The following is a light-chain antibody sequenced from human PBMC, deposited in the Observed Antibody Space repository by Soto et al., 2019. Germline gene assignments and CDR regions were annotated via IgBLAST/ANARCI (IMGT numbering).Light chain of an antibody. CDR3: SSHTASTTRI. Sequence: QSALTQPASVSGSPGQSITISCTGTSSDVGGYNHVSWYQHHPGKAPKRIIYEVTKRPSGVSNRFSGSKSGDTASLTISGIQAEDEADYYCSSHTASTTRIFGTGTKVPVL. CDR2: EVT. J-gene: IGLJ1*01. CDR1: SSDVGGYNH. V-gene: IGLV2-14*01.